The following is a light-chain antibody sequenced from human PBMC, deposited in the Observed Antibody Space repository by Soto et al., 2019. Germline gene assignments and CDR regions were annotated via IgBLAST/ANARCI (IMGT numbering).Light chain of an antibody. Sequence: EIVLTQSPATLSSFPGDRVTLSXRASQYINSRFAWYQHRLVXAPRXXXDQXSIMAAGSPARLSASGTGTDFTLTISDVHPEDFAVYYCHQRQSGPRTFGQGTKVDIK. J-gene: IGKJ1*01. CDR1: QYINSR. V-gene: IGKV3-11*01. CDR2: QXS. CDR3: HQRQSGPRT.